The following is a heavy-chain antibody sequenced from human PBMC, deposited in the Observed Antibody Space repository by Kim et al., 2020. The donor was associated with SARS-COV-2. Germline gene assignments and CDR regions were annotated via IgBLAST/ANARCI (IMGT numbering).Heavy chain of an antibody. CDR3: AKDFMGYGSGSPRAVYYYYYGMDV. D-gene: IGHD3-10*01. CDR1: GFTFSSYA. Sequence: GGSLRLSCAASGFTFSSYAMSWVRQAPGKGLEWVSAISGSGGSTYYADSVKGRFTISRDNSKNTLYLQMNSLRAEDTAVYYCAKDFMGYGSGSPRAVYYYYYGMDVWGQGTTVTVSS. CDR2: ISGSGGST. V-gene: IGHV3-23*01. J-gene: IGHJ6*02.